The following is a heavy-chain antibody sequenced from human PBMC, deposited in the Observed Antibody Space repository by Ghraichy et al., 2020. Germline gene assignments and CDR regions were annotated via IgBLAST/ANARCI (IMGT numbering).Heavy chain of an antibody. Sequence: SETLSLTCTVSGGSVSSGSYYWSWIRPAPGKGLDWIGYIYYSGSTNYNPSLKSRVTISVATSQNHFSLKLSAVTAADTAVYYCARARYRSSSCYFDYWGQGTLVTVSS. D-gene: IGHD6-13*01. V-gene: IGHV4-61*03. CDR3: ARARYRSSSCYFDY. J-gene: IGHJ4*02. CDR2: IYYSGST. CDR1: GGSVSSGSYY.